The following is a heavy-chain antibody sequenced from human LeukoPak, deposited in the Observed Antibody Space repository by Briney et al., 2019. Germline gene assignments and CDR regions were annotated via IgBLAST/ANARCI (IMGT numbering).Heavy chain of an antibody. CDR1: RFIFSASP. D-gene: IGHD2-15*01. CDR2: ISYDGSNK. V-gene: IGHV3-30*04. Sequence: QAGGSLRLSCVDPRFIFSASPILWGRQAPGKGLEWVAVISYDGSNKYYADSVKGRFTISRDNSKNTLYLQMNSLRTEDTVVHQCVREGSRGSFDSSGQGTLVTVSS. CDR3: VREGSRGSFDS. J-gene: IGHJ4*02.